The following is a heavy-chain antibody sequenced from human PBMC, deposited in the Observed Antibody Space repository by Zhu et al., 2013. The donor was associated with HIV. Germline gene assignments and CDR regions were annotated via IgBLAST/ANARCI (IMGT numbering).Heavy chain of an antibody. CDR1: GYTFTSYG. J-gene: IGHJ6*03. V-gene: IGHV1-18*01. Sequence: QVHLVQSGAEVKKPGASVKVSCKASGYTFTSYGVSWVRQAPGQGLEWMGWISAHNGHTKYAQKLQDRVTMTTDTSTNTAYMELSRLRSDDTAVYYCARVRGEGDGAYYYHYMDVWGKGTTVTVSS. D-gene: IGHD3-10*01. CDR2: ISAHNGHT. CDR3: ARVRGEGDGAYYYHYMDV.